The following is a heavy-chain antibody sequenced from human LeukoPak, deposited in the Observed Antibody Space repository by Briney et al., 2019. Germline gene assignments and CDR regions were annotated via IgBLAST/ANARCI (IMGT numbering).Heavy chain of an antibody. V-gene: IGHV3-23*01. J-gene: IGHJ4*02. CDR3: GKNKNSGGGCFDY. CDR2: IGGSNGIT. CDR1: RFTFNSYA. Sequence: GGSLRLSCAASRFTFNSYAMSWVRQAPGKGLEWVSVIGGSNGITFYVGSVKGRFTISRDNSKDTLYLQMNSLRAEDTAVYYGGKNKNSGGGCFDYGGQAPLVTVPS. D-gene: IGHD1-26*01.